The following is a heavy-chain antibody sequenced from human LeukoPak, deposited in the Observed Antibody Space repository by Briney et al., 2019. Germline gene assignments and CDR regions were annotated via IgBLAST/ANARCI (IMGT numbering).Heavy chain of an antibody. D-gene: IGHD6-13*01. CDR1: GYTFTGYY. Sequence: ASVKVSCKASGYTFTGYYMHWVRQAPGQGLEWMGWINPNSGGTNYAQKFQGRVTMARDTSISTAYMELSRLRSDDTAVYYCARSHTPYSSSWYVDYWGQGTLVTVSS. J-gene: IGHJ4*02. CDR2: INPNSGGT. CDR3: ARSHTPYSSSWYVDY. V-gene: IGHV1-2*02.